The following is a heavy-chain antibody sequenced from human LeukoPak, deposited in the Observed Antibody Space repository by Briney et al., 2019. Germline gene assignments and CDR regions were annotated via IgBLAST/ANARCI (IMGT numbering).Heavy chain of an antibody. J-gene: IGHJ4*02. V-gene: IGHV3-73*01. D-gene: IGHD4-23*01. CDR2: IRSKANNYAT. CDR3: TRHGNVGAATSDY. Sequence: GGSLRLSCAASGFTFSSYSMNWVRQASGKGLEGVGRIRSKANNYATAFAESVKGRFTISRDDSKNTAYLQMNSLKTEDTALYCCTRHGNVGAATSDYWGQGTLVTVSS. CDR1: GFTFSSYS.